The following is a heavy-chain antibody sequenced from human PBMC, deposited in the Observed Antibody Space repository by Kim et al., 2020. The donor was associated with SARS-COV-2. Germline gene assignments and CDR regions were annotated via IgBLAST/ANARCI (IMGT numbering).Heavy chain of an antibody. J-gene: IGHJ5*02. CDR3: AKTVGVSGGRGWFAP. Sequence: GVSLRLSCAASGFTFSSDTMSWVRQAPGKGLEWVSSMIGSGGSTYYADSVRGRFTISRDNSKNTRYLQMNSLRAEDTAVYYCAKTVGVSGGRGWFAPWGQRTLVTVSS. V-gene: IGHV3-23*01. D-gene: IGHD3-3*01. CDR2: MIGSGGST. CDR1: GFTFSSDT.